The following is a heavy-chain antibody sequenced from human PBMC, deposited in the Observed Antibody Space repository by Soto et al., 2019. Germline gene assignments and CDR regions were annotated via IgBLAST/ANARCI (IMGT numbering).Heavy chain of an antibody. V-gene: IGHV3-53*01. CDR2: IYSGGST. Sequence: PGGSLRLSCAASGFTVSSNYMSWVRQAPGKGLEWVSVIYSGGSTYYADSVKGRFTISRDNSKNTLYLQMNSLRAEDTAVYYCARVRIAVAPFEKGGGSFDYWGQGTLVTVSS. CDR3: ARVRIAVAPFEKGGGSFDY. CDR1: GFTVSSNY. J-gene: IGHJ4*02. D-gene: IGHD6-19*01.